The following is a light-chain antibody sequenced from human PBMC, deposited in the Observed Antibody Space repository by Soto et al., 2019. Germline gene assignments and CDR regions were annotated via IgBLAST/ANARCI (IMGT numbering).Light chain of an antibody. J-gene: IGLJ2*01. CDR2: EVS. Sequence: QSALTQPASVSGSPGQSITLSCTGTSSDVGGYTFVSWYQQHPGKAPKLLIYEVSNRPSGISIRFSGSKSGNTASLTISGLQAEDEADYYCSSYTTSSTVIFGGGTKVTVL. CDR3: SSYTTSSTVI. CDR1: SSDVGGYTF. V-gene: IGLV2-14*01.